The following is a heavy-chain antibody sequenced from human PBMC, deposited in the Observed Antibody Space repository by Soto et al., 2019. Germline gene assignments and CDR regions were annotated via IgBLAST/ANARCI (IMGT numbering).Heavy chain of an antibody. Sequence: GGSLRLSCAASGFNFSNHWMHWVRQRPGEGLVWVSRITSDGKSKAYAESVKGRFAISRDNAKNTLYLQMNGLTAEDTAVYYCALESGDWPLNWFDPWGQGTLVTVSS. D-gene: IGHD2-21*02. CDR2: ITSDGKSK. V-gene: IGHV3-74*01. CDR1: GFNFSNHW. J-gene: IGHJ5*02. CDR3: ALESGDWPLNWFDP.